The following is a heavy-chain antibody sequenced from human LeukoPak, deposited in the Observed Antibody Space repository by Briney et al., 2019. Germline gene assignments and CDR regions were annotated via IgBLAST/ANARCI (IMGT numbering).Heavy chain of an antibody. V-gene: IGHV1-8*01. CDR2: MNPNSGNT. D-gene: IGHD3-16*01. CDR1: GYTFTSYD. J-gene: IGHJ4*02. CDR3: AAFIPITF. Sequence: ASVKVSCKASGYTFTSYDINWVRQGPGQGLEWMGWMNPNSGNTGYAQNFQGRVTMTRNTSISTAYMEQSSLRSEDTAVYYCAAFIPITFWGQGTLVTVSS.